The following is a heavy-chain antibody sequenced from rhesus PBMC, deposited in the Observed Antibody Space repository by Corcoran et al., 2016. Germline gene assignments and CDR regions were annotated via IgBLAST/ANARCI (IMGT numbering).Heavy chain of an antibody. D-gene: IGHD6-25*01. V-gene: IGHV5-20*01. Sequence: EVQLVQSGAEVKRPGESLKISCRTSGYSFTSYWLSWVRPMPGKGLEWIGAIDPSDYKIRYNPSFQGQVTISADKSITTAYLQWSRLKASDTATYYCAKGMGLAAAGPLDYWGQGVLVTVSS. J-gene: IGHJ4*01. CDR3: AKGMGLAAAGPLDY. CDR1: GYSFTSYW. CDR2: IDPSDYKI.